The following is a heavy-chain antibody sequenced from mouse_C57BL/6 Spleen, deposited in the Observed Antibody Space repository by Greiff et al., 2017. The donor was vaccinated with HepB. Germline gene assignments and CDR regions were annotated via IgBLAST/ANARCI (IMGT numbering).Heavy chain of an antibody. CDR2: INPGSGGT. D-gene: IGHD2-5*01. J-gene: IGHJ3*01. V-gene: IGHV1-54*01. CDR3: ARGGSNRFAY. Sequence: VQLQQSGAELVRPGTSVKVSCKASGYAFTNYLIEWVKQRPGQGLEWIGVINPGSGGTNYNEKFKGKATLTADKSSSTAYMQLSSLTSEDSAVYFCARGGSNRFAYWGQGTLVTVSA. CDR1: GYAFTNYL.